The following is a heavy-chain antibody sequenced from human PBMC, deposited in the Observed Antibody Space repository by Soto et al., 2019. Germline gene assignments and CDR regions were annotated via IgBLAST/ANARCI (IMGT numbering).Heavy chain of an antibody. Sequence: WGSLRLSCSASVFTVSSKYMNWVRQAPGKGLEWVSIIWSAGLTYYADSVRGRFTISRDISKNILFLQMNNLRAEDAAIYYCARELPPDLWGQGTLVTVSS. J-gene: IGHJ5*02. V-gene: IGHV3-53*01. CDR2: IWSAGLT. CDR3: ARELPPDL. CDR1: VFTVSSKY. D-gene: IGHD2-15*01.